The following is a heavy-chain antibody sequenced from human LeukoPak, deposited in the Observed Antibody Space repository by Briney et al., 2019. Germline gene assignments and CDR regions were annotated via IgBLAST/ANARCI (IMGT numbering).Heavy chain of an antibody. CDR1: GDSVSSNSAA. Sequence: SQTLSLTCAISGDSVSSNSAAWNWVRQFPSRGLEWLGRTYYKSKWYNDYAVSVRGRISINPDTSKNQFSLQLNSVTPEDTAVYYCARSGSWRFDYWGQGTLVTVSS. D-gene: IGHD1-26*01. CDR2: TYYKSKWYN. V-gene: IGHV6-1*01. CDR3: ARSGSWRFDY. J-gene: IGHJ4*02.